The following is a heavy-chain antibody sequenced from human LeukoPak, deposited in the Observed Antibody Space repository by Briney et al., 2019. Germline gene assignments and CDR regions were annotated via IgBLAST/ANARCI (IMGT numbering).Heavy chain of an antibody. CDR3: ARQLEEEYFDY. Sequence: SETLSLTCTVSGGSFTSYYWSWIRQPPGKGLEWIGYIYTSGNTNYNPSLKSRVTISVDTSKNQFSLKLSSVTAADTAVYYCARQLEEEYFDYWGQGALVTVSS. CDR1: GGSFTSYY. J-gene: IGHJ4*02. D-gene: IGHD6-6*01. V-gene: IGHV4-4*09. CDR2: IYTSGNT.